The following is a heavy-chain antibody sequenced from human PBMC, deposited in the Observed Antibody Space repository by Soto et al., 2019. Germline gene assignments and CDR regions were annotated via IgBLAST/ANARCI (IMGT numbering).Heavy chain of an antibody. D-gene: IGHD3-3*01. V-gene: IGHV1-18*01. Sequence: QVQLVQSGAEVKKPGASVKVSCKASGYTFTSYGISWVRQAPGLGLEWMAWISPSNGNTNYAQNLQGRVTMTTDTSTSTADMERRSLRDADTAVYYCAREWSPLTLPDYWGQGTLVTVSS. CDR2: ISPSNGNT. CDR1: GYTFTSYG. CDR3: AREWSPLTLPDY. J-gene: IGHJ4*02.